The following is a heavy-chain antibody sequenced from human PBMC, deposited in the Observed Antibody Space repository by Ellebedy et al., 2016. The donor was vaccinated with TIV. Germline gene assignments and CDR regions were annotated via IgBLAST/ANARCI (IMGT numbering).Heavy chain of an antibody. CDR1: GGTFSSYA. J-gene: IGHJ4*02. Sequence: SVKVSCXASGGTFSSYAISWVRQAPGQGLEWMGGIIPIFGTANYAQKFQGRVTITADESTSTAYMELSSLRSEDTAVYYCARGGTVPATPGGYWGQGTLVTVSA. CDR2: IIPIFGTA. V-gene: IGHV1-69*13. CDR3: ARGGTVPATPGGY. D-gene: IGHD2-2*01.